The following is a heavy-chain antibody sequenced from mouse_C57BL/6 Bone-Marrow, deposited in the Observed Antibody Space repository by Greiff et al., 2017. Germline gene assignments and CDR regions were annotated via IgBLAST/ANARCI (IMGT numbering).Heavy chain of an antibody. CDR3: ARKGGSGSDWYFDD. V-gene: IGHV1-47*01. D-gene: IGHD1-1*01. CDR2: FHPYNDDT. Sequence: QVQLQQSWAELVKPGASVKMSCKASGYTFTTYSIEWMKQKHGQSLEWIGNFHPYNDDTKYNEKFKGKATLTVEKSSSTAYLELSRLTSDDSAVYYCARKGGSGSDWYFDDWGQGTSVTVSS. CDR1: GYTFTTYS. J-gene: IGHJ1*01.